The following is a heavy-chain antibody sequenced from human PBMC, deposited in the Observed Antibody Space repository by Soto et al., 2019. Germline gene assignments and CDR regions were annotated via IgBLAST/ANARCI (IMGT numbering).Heavy chain of an antibody. J-gene: IGHJ4*02. CDR2: ISSSGRTI. CDR1: GFTFSSYE. Sequence: EVQLVESGGGFVQPGGSLRLSCAASGFTFSSYEMNWVRQAPGKGLEWVSYISSSGRTIYYADSVKGRFTISRDNAKNSLYLQMNSLRAEDTAVYYCARSGYNWNDGARGYFDYWGQGTQVTVSS. CDR3: ARSGYNWNDGARGYFDY. D-gene: IGHD1-20*01. V-gene: IGHV3-48*03.